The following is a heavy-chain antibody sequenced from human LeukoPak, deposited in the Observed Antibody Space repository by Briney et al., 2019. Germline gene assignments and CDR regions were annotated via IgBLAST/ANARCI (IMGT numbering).Heavy chain of an antibody. CDR2: MNPNSGNT. Sequence: ASVKVSCKASGYTFTSYDINWVRQATGQGLEWMGWMNPNSGNTGYAQKFQGRVTMTRNTSISTAYMELSRLRSDDTAVYYCARSYDFWSGQLPDYWGQGTLVTVSS. D-gene: IGHD3-3*01. CDR3: ARSYDFWSGQLPDY. CDR1: GYTFTSYD. V-gene: IGHV1-8*01. J-gene: IGHJ4*02.